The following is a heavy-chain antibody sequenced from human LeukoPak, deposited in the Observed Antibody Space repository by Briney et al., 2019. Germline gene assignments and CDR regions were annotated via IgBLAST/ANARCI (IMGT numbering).Heavy chain of an antibody. CDR2: ISAYNGNT. D-gene: IGHD5-18*01. CDR3: ARDGIQLWWTEANWFDP. J-gene: IGHJ5*02. V-gene: IGHV1-18*01. Sequence: ASVKVSCKASGYTFTSYGISWVRQAPGQGLEWMGWISAYNGNTNYAQKLQGRVTMTTDTSTSTAYMELRSLRSGDTAVYYCARDGIQLWWTEANWFDPWGQGTLVTVSS. CDR1: GYTFTSYG.